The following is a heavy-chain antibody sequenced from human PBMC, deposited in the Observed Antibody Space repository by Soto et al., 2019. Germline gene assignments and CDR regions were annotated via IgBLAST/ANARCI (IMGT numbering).Heavy chain of an antibody. J-gene: IGHJ6*02. CDR1: GFTFSSYW. CDR3: ASNGGPYDRGQNSMDV. V-gene: IGHV3-7*03. D-gene: IGHD3-22*01. Sequence: GWSLRLSCAASGFTFSSYWMSWVRQAPGKGLEWVANIKQDGSEKYYVDSVKGRFTISRDNAKNSLYLQMNSLRAEDTAVYYCASNGGPYDRGQNSMDVWGQGTTVTVSS. CDR2: IKQDGSEK.